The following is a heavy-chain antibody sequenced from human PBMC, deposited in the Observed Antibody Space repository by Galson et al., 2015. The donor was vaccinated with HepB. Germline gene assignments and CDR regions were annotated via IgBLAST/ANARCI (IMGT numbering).Heavy chain of an antibody. J-gene: IGHJ4*02. CDR3: AKGALVGSTYYDLDY. CDR2: ISNSGGST. D-gene: IGHD3-3*01. Sequence: SLRLSCAASGFTFRTYAMNWVRQAPGKGLEWVSGISNSGGSTYYADSVKGRFTISRDNSKNTLYLQMNSLRAEDTAIFYCAKGALVGSTYYDLDYWGQGTLVTVSS. V-gene: IGHV3-23*01. CDR1: GFTFRTYA.